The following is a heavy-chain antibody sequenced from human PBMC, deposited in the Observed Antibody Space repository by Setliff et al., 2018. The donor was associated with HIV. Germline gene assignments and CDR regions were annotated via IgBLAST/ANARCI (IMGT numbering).Heavy chain of an antibody. CDR1: GFTFSNAW. D-gene: IGHD6-13*01. V-gene: IGHV3-15*01. CDR3: TTEDIAAAQNWFDP. CDR2: IKSKTDGGTT. Sequence: GGSLRLSCAASGFTFSNAWMSWVRQAPGKGLEWVGRIKSKTDGGTTDYAAPVKGRFTISRDDSKNTLYLQMNSQKTEDTAVYYCTTEDIAAAQNWFDPWGQGTLVTVSS. J-gene: IGHJ5*02.